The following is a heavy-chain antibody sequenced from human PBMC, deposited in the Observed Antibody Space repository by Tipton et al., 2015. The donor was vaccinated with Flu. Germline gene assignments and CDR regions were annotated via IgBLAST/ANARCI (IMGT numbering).Heavy chain of an antibody. CDR1: GFTFSSFG. D-gene: IGHD3-16*01. J-gene: IGHJ4*02. CDR2: IRYDGSNK. V-gene: IGHV3-30*02. Sequence: QLVQSGGGVVQPGGSLRLSCAASGFTFSSFGMHWVRQAPGKGLEWVAFIRYDGSNKYYGDSVKGRFTISRDNSKNTVYLQMNSLRAEDTAVYYCAKDITGGNSYDYFDYWGQGTLVTVSS. CDR3: AKDITGGNSYDYFDY.